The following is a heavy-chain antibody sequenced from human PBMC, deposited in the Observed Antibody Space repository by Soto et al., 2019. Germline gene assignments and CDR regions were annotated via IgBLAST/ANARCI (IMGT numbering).Heavy chain of an antibody. Sequence: PGGSLRLSCAASGFTFSDHYMDWVRQAPGKGLEWVGRARNKANSYTTEYAASVKGRFTISRDDSKNSVYLQMNSLKTEDTAVYYCTRMTTVTPDFDYWGQGALVTVSS. D-gene: IGHD4-17*01. CDR2: ARNKANSYTT. V-gene: IGHV3-72*01. J-gene: IGHJ4*02. CDR1: GFTFSDHY. CDR3: TRMTTVTPDFDY.